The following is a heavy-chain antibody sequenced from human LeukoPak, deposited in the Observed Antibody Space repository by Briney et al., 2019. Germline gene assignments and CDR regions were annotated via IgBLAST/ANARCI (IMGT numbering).Heavy chain of an antibody. V-gene: IGHV4-59*01. CDR1: GGSISSYY. Sequence: SETLSLTCTVSGGSISSYYWSWIRQPPGKGLEWIGYIYYSGSTNYNPSLKSRVTISVDTSKDQFSLELSSVTAADTAVYYCAAAILAPFDYWGQGTLVTVSS. CDR2: IYYSGST. J-gene: IGHJ4*02. D-gene: IGHD2-21*02. CDR3: AAAILAPFDY.